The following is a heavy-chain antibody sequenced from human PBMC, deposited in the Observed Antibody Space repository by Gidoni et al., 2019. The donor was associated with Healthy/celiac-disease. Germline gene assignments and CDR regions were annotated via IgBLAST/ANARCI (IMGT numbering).Heavy chain of an antibody. CDR2: IRCSGGST. CDR1: GFTFRSYA. D-gene: IGHD6-13*01. V-gene: IGHV3-23*01. Sequence: EVQLLESGGGLVQPGGSLRLSCAASGFTFRSYAMSWVRQAPGKGLGWVSAIRCSGGSTYYADSVKGRFTISRDNSKNTLYLQMNSLRAEDPSLYYCAKDLRSSSWEWGNWFDPWGQGTLFPVSS. J-gene: IGHJ5*02. CDR3: AKDLRSSSWEWGNWFDP.